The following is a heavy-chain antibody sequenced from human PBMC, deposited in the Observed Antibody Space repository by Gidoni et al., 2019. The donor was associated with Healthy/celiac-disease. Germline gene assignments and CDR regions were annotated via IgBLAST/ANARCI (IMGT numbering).Heavy chain of an antibody. J-gene: IGHJ6*02. V-gene: IGHV3-43*01. D-gene: IGHD2-2*01. CDR2: ISWDGGST. CDR3: AKEGYCSSTSCFTSTYYYGMDV. Sequence: AASGFTFDDYTMHWVRQAPGKGLEWVSLISWDGGSTYYADSVKGRFTISRDNSKNSLYLQMNSLRTEDTALYYCAKEGYCSSTSCFTSTYYYGMDVWGQGTTVTVSS. CDR1: GFTFDDYT.